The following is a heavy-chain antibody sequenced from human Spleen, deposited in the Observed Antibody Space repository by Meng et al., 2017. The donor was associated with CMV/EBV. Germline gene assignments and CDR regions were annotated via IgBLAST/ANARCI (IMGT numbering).Heavy chain of an antibody. J-gene: IGHJ5*01. CDR1: GFSFSTHA. D-gene: IGHD3-3*01. CDR3: ARDPRTTIFGVVIDYWFDS. Sequence: GESLKISCAASGFSFSTHAMHWVRQTPGKGLEWVAVISKDGSNKYYADCVKGRFTISRDNSQNTLYLQINSLRVEDTGVYYCARDPRTTIFGVVIDYWFDSWGQGTLVTVSS. V-gene: IGHV3-30*04. CDR2: ISKDGSNK.